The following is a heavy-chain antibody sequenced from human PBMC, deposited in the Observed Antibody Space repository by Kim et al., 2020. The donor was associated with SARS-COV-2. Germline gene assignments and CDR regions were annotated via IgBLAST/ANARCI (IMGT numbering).Heavy chain of an antibody. D-gene: IGHD1-1*01. CDR1: GGSISGYY. Sequence: SETLSLTCAVYGGSISGYYWSWIRQPPGKGLEWIGEINHSGSSNYNPSLKSRVTISVDTSKNQFSLKLSSVTAADTAVYYCARTRSSSNCGYYNYYDMDV. CDR2: INHSGSS. V-gene: IGHV4-34*01. J-gene: IGHJ6*03. CDR3: ARTRSSSNCGYYNYYDMDV.